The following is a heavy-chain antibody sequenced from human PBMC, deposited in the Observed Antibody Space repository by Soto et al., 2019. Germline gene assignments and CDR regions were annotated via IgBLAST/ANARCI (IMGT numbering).Heavy chain of an antibody. Sequence: GASVKVSCKASGYTFTSYGISWVRQAPGQGLEWMGWISAYNGNTNYAQKLQGRVTMTRNTSISTAYMELSSLRSEDTAVYYCARTLDGDNADYWGQGTLVNVSS. J-gene: IGHJ4*02. CDR2: ISAYNGNT. CDR1: GYTFTSYG. CDR3: ARTLDGDNADY. V-gene: IGHV1-18*01. D-gene: IGHD4-17*01.